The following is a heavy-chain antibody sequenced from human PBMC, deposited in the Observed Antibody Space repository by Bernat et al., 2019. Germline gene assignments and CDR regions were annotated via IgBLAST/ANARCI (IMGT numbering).Heavy chain of an antibody. V-gene: IGHV3-49*03. Sequence: EVQLVESGGDLVQPGRSLRLSCTGSGFTFGNSAMSWFRQAPGKGLEWVGFIRGKAYGETTEYAASEKGRFTISRDDSKSIAYLQMNSLETEDTAVYYCSRAALRYQLTSYYYFGMDVWGQGTTVTVSS. CDR1: GFTFGNSA. J-gene: IGHJ6*02. CDR2: IRGKAYGETT. CDR3: SRAALRYQLTSYYYFGMDV. D-gene: IGHD2-2*01.